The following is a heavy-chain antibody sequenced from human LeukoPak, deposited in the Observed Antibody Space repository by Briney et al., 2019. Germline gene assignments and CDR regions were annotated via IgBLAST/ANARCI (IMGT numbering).Heavy chain of an antibody. V-gene: IGHV1-3*01. J-gene: IGHJ3*02. CDR1: GYTFTSYA. D-gene: IGHD6-19*01. CDR3: ASDSSGWYGGAFDI. Sequence: ASVKVSCKASGYTFTSYAMHWVRQAPGQRLEWVGWINAGNGNTKYSQKFQGRVTITRDTSASTAYMELSSLRSEDTAVYYCASDSSGWYGGAFDIWGQGTMVTVSS. CDR2: INAGNGNT.